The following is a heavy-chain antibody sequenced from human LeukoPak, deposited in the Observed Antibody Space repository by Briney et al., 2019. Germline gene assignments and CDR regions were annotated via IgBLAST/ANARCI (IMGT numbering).Heavy chain of an antibody. J-gene: IGHJ4*02. D-gene: IGHD2-15*01. V-gene: IGHV4-39*01. CDR1: GGSISSSSYY. CDR3: ARRRVVAATLDY. Sequence: SETLSLTCTVSGGSISSSSYYWGWIRRPPGKGLEWIGSIYYSGSTYYNPSLKSRVTISVDTSKNQFSLKLSSVTAADTAVYYCARRRVVAATLDYWGQGTLVTVSS. CDR2: IYYSGST.